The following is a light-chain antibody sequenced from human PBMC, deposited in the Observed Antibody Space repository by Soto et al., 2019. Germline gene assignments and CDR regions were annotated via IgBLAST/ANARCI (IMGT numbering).Light chain of an antibody. CDR3: AAWYGSLNAWV. V-gene: IGLV1-44*01. CDR2: TNN. CDR1: SSNIGSNT. J-gene: IGLJ3*02. Sequence: QSVLTQPPSASGTPGQRVTISCSGSSSNIGSNTVNWYQQLPGTTPKLLIHTNNQRPSGVPDRFSGSKSGTSASLAISGLQSEDEADYFCAAWYGSLNAWVFGGGTKLTVL.